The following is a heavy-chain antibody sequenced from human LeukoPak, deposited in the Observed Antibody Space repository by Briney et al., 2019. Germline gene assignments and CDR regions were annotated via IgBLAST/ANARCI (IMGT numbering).Heavy chain of an antibody. CDR1: GFTFSSYS. J-gene: IGHJ4*02. CDR2: ISSSSSYI. Sequence: GGSLRLSCAASGFTFSSYSMNWVRQAPGKGLEWVSSISSSSSYIYYADSVKGRFTISRDNAKNSLYLQMNSLRAEDTAVYYCARDVEWLNWRRQLVSYYSDHWRQATLVTISS. V-gene: IGHV3-21*01. D-gene: IGHD3-3*01. CDR3: ARDVEWLNWRRQLVSYYSDH.